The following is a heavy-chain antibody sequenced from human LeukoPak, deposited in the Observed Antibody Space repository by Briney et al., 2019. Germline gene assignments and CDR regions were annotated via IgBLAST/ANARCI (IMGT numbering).Heavy chain of an antibody. V-gene: IGHV3-33*01. D-gene: IGHD2-15*01. J-gene: IGHJ3*02. Sequence: QAGGSLRLSCAASGFTFSSYGMHWVRQAPGKRLEWVAVIWYDGSNKYYADSVKGRFTISRDNSKNTLYLQMNSLRAEDTAVYYCARYCSGGSCYDALDIWGQGTMVTVSS. CDR1: GFTFSSYG. CDR3: ARYCSGGSCYDALDI. CDR2: IWYDGSNK.